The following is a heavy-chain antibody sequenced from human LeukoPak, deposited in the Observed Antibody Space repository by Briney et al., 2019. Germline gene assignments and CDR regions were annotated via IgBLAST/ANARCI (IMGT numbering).Heavy chain of an antibody. D-gene: IGHD4-17*01. CDR3: AREGMTTWRWLDP. V-gene: IGHV3-20*04. J-gene: IGHJ5*02. CDR1: GFTFDDYG. CDR2: MNSNGGSA. Sequence: PGGSLRLSCAASGFTFDDYGFSWVRHAPGKGLEWVWSMNSNGGSARYADSVRGRFTISRDSAKKSLYLQMNSLRVDDTALYYCAREGMTTWRWLDPWGPGTLVTVSS.